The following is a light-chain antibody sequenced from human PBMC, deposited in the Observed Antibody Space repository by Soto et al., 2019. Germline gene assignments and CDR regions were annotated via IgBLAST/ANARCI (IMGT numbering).Light chain of an antibody. V-gene: IGKV3-11*01. J-gene: IGKJ3*01. CDR1: QSVNRY. CDR2: DAS. CDR3: PQRSLGLS. Sequence: EIVLTQSPSTLSLSPGERATLSFRTSQSVNRYLAWYQQKPGQPPRLLIYDASNRATGIPARLGASGSETDFTLTTSTLAPQDFEVYYCPQRSLGLSFGPGTKVYLK.